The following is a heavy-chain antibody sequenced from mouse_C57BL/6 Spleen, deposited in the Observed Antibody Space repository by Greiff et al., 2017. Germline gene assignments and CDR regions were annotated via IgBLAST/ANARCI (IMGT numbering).Heavy chain of an antibody. Sequence: VQLVESGAELVRPGASVKLSCKASGYTFTDYYINWVKQRPGQGLEWIARIYPGSGNTYYNEKFKGKATLTAEKSSSTAYMQLSSLTSEDSAVYFCARSAGTGFAYWGQGTLVTVSA. V-gene: IGHV1-76*01. D-gene: IGHD4-1*01. J-gene: IGHJ3*01. CDR1: GYTFTDYY. CDR3: ARSAGTGFAY. CDR2: IYPGSGNT.